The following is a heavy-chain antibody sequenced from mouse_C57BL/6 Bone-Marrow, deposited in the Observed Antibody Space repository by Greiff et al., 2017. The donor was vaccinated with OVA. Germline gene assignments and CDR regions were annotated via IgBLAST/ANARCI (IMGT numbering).Heavy chain of an antibody. CDR2: IWSGGST. CDR1: GFSLTSYG. V-gene: IGHV2-4*01. Sequence: VQLKESGPGLVQPSQSLSITCTVSGFSLTSYGVHWVRQPPGKGLEWLGVIWSGGSTDYNAAFISRLSISKDNSKSQVFFKMNSLQADDTAIYYCAKSPIYYDYDRPYHWYFDVWGTGTTVTVSS. J-gene: IGHJ1*03. D-gene: IGHD2-4*01. CDR3: AKSPIYYDYDRPYHWYFDV.